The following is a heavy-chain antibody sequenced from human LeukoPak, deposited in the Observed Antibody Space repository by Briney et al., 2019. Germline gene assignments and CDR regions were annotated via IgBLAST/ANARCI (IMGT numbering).Heavy chain of an antibody. CDR2: IYHSGST. J-gene: IGHJ6*02. CDR1: GGSISSSNW. Sequence: PSGTLSLTCAVSGGSISSSNWWSWVRQPPGKGLEWIGEIYHSGSTNYNPSLKSRVTISVDKSKNQFSLKLSSVTAADTAVYYCARGEVVRGVYYYYGMDVWGQGTTVTVSS. V-gene: IGHV4-4*02. D-gene: IGHD3-10*01. CDR3: ARGEVVRGVYYYYGMDV.